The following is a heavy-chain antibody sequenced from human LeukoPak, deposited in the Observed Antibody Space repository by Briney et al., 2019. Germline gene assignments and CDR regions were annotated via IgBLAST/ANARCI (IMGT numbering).Heavy chain of an antibody. CDR2: ISGSASGGT. CDR1: GFPFSTND. Sequence: GGSLRLSCAASGFPFSTNDMSWVRQAPGKGLEWVSAISGSASGGTTYEDSVKGRFTISRDNSKGSLYLQMNSLRAEDTAVYYCAKAKTHWYFDNWGRGTLVTVSS. J-gene: IGHJ4*02. CDR3: AKAKTHWYFDN. V-gene: IGHV3-23*01. D-gene: IGHD1-1*01.